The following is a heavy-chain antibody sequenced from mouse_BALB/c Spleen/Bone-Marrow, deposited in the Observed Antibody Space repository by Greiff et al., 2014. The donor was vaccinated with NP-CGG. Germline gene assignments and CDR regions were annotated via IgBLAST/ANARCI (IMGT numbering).Heavy chain of an antibody. CDR3: AREGTFYYALDY. J-gene: IGHJ4*01. V-gene: IGHV2-9*02. CDR1: GFSLNSFG. Sequence: VKLQESGPGLVAPSQSLSITCTVSGFSLNSFGVHWVRQPPGKGLEWLGVIWPGGSTNYSSALMSRLSISKDNSKSQVFLKMNSLQTDDTAMYYRAREGTFYYALDYWGQGTSVTVSS. CDR2: IWPGGST.